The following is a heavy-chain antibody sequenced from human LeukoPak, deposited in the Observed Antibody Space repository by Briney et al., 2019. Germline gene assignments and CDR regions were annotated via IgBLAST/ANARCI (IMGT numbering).Heavy chain of an antibody. CDR1: GEFFGGSY. V-gene: IGHV4-34*01. CDR2: INHSGNT. J-gene: IGHJ4*02. CDR3: ARVWSYYDSSGYYPYYFDY. D-gene: IGHD3-22*01. Sequence: PSETLSLTCTVHGEFFGGSYWNWIRQSPGKGLEWIGEINHSGNTNYNPSLKSRVTISVDTSQKQFSLRLSSVTAADTAVYYCARVWSYYDSSGYYPYYFDYWGQGTLVTVSS.